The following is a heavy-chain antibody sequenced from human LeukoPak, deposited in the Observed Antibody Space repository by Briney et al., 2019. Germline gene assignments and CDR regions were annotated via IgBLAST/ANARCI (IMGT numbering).Heavy chain of an antibody. D-gene: IGHD3-3*01. CDR3: ARGGDFWSGLDAFDI. CDR2: INPNSGGT. V-gene: IGHV1-2*02. Sequence: ASVKVSCKASGYTFTSYGISWVRQAPGQGLEWMGWINPNSGGTNYAQKFQGRVTMTRDTSISTAYMELSRLRSDDTAVYYCARGGDFWSGLDAFDIWGQGTMVTVSS. CDR1: GYTFTSYG. J-gene: IGHJ3*02.